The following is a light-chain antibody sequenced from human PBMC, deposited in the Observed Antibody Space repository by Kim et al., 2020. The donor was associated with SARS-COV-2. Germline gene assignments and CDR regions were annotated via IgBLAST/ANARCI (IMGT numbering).Light chain of an antibody. CDR1: SSNVGAGFD. CDR2: ATT. V-gene: IGLV1-40*01. Sequence: HRVTISCTGSSSNVGAGFDVHWYQQLPGTAPKLLIFATTSRPSGVPDRFSASKSGTSASLAITGLQPEDEADYYCQSFDSSLSGWVFGGGTQLTVL. J-gene: IGLJ3*02. CDR3: QSFDSSLSGWV.